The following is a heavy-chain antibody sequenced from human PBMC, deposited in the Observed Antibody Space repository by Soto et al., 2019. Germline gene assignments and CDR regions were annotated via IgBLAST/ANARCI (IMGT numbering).Heavy chain of an antibody. Sequence: EVQLVESGGGLVQPGGSLRLSCAASGFTFSSSWMTWVRQAPGKGLEWVANIKQSGSETYYVDSVKGRFTISRDDAKNSLYLQMNTLGAGNTAVYYWGRGYNIYYWGQGTLVTVS. CDR1: GFTFSSSW. V-gene: IGHV3-7*03. D-gene: IGHD5-18*01. CDR3: GRGYNIYY. J-gene: IGHJ4*02. CDR2: IKQSGSET.